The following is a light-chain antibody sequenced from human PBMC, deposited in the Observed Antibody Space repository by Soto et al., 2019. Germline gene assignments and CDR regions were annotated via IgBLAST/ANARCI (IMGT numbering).Light chain of an antibody. J-gene: IGKJ1*01. CDR2: AAS. CDR3: QQSYSSWT. V-gene: IGKV1-39*01. CDR1: QSISSY. Sequence: DIQMTQSPSSLSASVGDRVTITCRASQSISSYLNWYQQKPGKAPKLLIYAASSLQSGVPSRFSGSGSGTDFTLTISSLQPEDFATYYCQQSYSSWTFGQGPKADIK.